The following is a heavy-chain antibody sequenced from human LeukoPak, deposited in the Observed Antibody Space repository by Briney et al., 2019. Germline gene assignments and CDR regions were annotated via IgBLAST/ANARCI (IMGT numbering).Heavy chain of an antibody. D-gene: IGHD3-10*01. CDR1: GFTFSSYG. CDR3: HVLLWFGELRSFDY. V-gene: IGHV3-30*02. Sequence: GGSLRLSCIVSGFTFSSYGMHWVRQAPGKGLEWVAFIRYDGSNKYYADSVKGRFTISRDNSKNTLYLQMNSLRAEDTAVYYCHVLLWFGELRSFDYWGQGTLVTVSS. CDR2: IRYDGSNK. J-gene: IGHJ4*02.